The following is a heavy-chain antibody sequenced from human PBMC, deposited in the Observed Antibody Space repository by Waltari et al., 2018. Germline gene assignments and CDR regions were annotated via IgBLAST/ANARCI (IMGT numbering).Heavy chain of an antibody. CDR2: IIPIVGTA. V-gene: IGHV1-69*01. J-gene: IGHJ5*02. Sequence: QVQLVQSGAEVKKPGSSVKVSCKASGGTFSSYAISWVRQAPGQGLEWMGGIIPIVGTANYAQKFQGRVTITADESTSTAYRELSSLRSEDTAVYYCARSARPAYDYGDYYGWFDPWGQGTLVTVSS. CDR1: GGTFSSYA. D-gene: IGHD4-17*01. CDR3: ARSARPAYDYGDYYGWFDP.